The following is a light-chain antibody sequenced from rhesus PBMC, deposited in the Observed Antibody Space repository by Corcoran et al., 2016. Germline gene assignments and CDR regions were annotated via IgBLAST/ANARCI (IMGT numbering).Light chain of an antibody. Sequence: DIQMTQSPSSLSASIGDTVTITCRASQAIYNYLAWYPQKPGKAPKPLINYQSSLKSGVPSRFSGSGSGTDFTLTISSLQPEDFATYYCQQYNSRPRTFGQGTKVDIK. CDR2: YQS. CDR1: QAIYNY. V-gene: IGKV1S15*01. J-gene: IGKJ1*01. CDR3: QQYNSRPRT.